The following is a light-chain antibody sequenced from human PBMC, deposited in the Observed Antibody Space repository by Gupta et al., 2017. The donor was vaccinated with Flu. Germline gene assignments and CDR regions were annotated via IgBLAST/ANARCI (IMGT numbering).Light chain of an antibody. Sequence: TQVTQSPASLSGGLGDRVSITCQASQDIKTYLNWYQQKPGKAPKLLIYDASILEIGVPSRFSGSGSGRRFTLTINGLQPDDVATYCCQQYDFLPPTFGQGTKLAIK. CDR3: QQYDFLPPT. V-gene: IGKV1-33*01. CDR1: QDIKTY. CDR2: DAS. J-gene: IGKJ2*01.